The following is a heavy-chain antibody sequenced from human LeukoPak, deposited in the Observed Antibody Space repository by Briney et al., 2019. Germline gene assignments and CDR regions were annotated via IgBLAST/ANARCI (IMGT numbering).Heavy chain of an antibody. CDR1: GFTFSSYN. V-gene: IGHV3-21*04. D-gene: IGHD5-12*01. J-gene: IGHJ4*02. CDR3: AKVGHSGYDYYFDY. Sequence: PGGSLRLSCAASGFTFSSYNMNWVRQAPGQGLEWVSSITSGSSYIYYADSLKGRFTISRDNAKNSLYLQMNSLRAEDMALYYCAKVGHSGYDYYFDYWGQGTLVTVSS. CDR2: ITSGSSYI.